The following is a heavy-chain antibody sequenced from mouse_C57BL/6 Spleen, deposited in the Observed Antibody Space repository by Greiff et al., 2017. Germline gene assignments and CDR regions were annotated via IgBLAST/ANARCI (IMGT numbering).Heavy chain of an antibody. J-gene: IGHJ4*01. Sequence: DVQLVESGGGLVKPGGSLKLSCAASGFTFSDYGMHWVRQAPEKGLEWVAYISSGSSTIYYADTVKGRFTISRDNAKNTLFLQMTSLRSEDTAMYYCARKEIYYDYEMDYWGQGTSVTVSS. CDR2: ISSGSSTI. V-gene: IGHV5-17*01. CDR1: GFTFSDYG. CDR3: ARKEIYYDYEMDY. D-gene: IGHD2-4*01.